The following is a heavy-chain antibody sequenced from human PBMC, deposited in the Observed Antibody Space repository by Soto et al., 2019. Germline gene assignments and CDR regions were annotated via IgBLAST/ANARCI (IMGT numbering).Heavy chain of an antibody. D-gene: IGHD4-17*01. CDR3: AKLPYVDYAEFDY. V-gene: IGHV3-30*18. CDR2: ISNDGNNK. Sequence: QVQLVESGGGVVQPGRSLRLSCAASGFTFSTYGMHWVRQAPGKGLEWVAVISNDGNNKYYADSVKGRFTISRDNSHNTLYLQMNSLRPEDTALYYWAKLPYVDYAEFDYWGQGTLVTVSS. J-gene: IGHJ4*02. CDR1: GFTFSTYG.